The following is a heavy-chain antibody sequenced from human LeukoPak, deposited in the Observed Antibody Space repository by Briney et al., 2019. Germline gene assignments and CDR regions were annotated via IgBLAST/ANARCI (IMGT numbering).Heavy chain of an antibody. V-gene: IGHV3-21*01. Sequence: GGSLRLSCAASGFTFSSYSMNWVRQAPGKGLEWGSSISSSSSYIYYADSVKGRFTISRDNAKNSLYLQMNSLRAEDTAVYYCARDLAVVVPAASDIWGQGTMVTVSS. CDR1: GFTFSSYS. D-gene: IGHD2-2*01. J-gene: IGHJ3*02. CDR2: ISSSSSYI. CDR3: ARDLAVVVPAASDI.